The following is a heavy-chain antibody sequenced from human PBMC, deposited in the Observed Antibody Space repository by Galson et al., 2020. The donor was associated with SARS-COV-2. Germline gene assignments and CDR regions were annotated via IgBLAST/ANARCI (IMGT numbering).Heavy chain of an antibody. J-gene: IGHJ4*02. CDR1: GFTFNEHD. D-gene: IGHD2-15*01. Sequence: GGSLRLSCAASGFTFNEHDMNWVRQAPGKGLEWLAFVRFDGNNKFYSDSVRGRFTISRDNSKNTLHLHMSSLRVEDTAVYYCGGGPPATDYWGQGALVTVSS. V-gene: IGHV3-30*02. CDR3: GGGPPATDY. CDR2: VRFDGNNK.